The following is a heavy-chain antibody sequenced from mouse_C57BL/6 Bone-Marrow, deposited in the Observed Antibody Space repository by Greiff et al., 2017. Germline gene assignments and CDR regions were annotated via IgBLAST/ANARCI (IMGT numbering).Heavy chain of an antibody. J-gene: IGHJ2*01. CDR2: IDPSDSYT. Sequence: VQLQQPGAELVKPGASVKLSCKASGYTFTSYWMQWVKQRPGQGLEWIGEIDPSDSYTNYNQKFKGKATLTVDTSSSTAYMQLSSLTSEDSAVYYCGAVPFDYWGQGTTLTVSS. V-gene: IGHV1-50*01. CDR1: GYTFTSYW. CDR3: GAVPFDY.